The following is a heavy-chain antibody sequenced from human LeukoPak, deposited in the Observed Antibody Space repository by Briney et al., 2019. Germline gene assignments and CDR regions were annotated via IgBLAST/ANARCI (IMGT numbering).Heavy chain of an antibody. Sequence: GGSLRLSCAASGFTFSSYAMSWVRQAPGKGLEWVSGISGSGGSTYYADSVKGRFTISRDNSKNTLYLQMNSLRAEDTAVYYCAKNSGYYYDSSGYSGYYYYMDVWGKGTTVTVSS. CDR3: AKNSGYYYDSSGYSGYYYYMDV. J-gene: IGHJ6*03. CDR2: ISGSGGST. D-gene: IGHD3-22*01. CDR1: GFTFSSYA. V-gene: IGHV3-23*01.